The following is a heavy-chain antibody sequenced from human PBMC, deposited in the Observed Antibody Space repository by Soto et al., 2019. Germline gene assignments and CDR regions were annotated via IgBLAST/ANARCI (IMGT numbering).Heavy chain of an antibody. D-gene: IGHD6-6*01. CDR3: AKDIGTSTSTALSSFAIDN. J-gene: IGHJ4*02. Sequence: GGSLRLSCEASGFTFSRVSMNWVRQVPGKGLEWVASISSGSSDTWYADSVKGRFIISRDNSKNTLFLQMNSLRSEDTAVYYCAKDIGTSTSTALSSFAIDNWGQGTLVTVSS. V-gene: IGHV3-21*01. CDR1: GFTFSRVS. CDR2: ISSGSSDT.